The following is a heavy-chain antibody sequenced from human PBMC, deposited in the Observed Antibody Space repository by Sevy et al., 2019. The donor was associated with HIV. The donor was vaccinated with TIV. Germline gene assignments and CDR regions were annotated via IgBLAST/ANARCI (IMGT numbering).Heavy chain of an antibody. CDR3: ARERGYTYLFMDI. CDR1: GGAITSGDYY. J-gene: IGHJ4*02. Sequence: SETLSLTCTDSGGAITSGDYYWNWIRQPPGKGLEWIGYIYHSASIFYNPSLQSRAIISQDTSKNQFSLKLSSVTAADTAVYCCARERGYTYLFMDIWGQGTPVTVSS. V-gene: IGHV4-30-4*01. CDR2: IYHSASI. D-gene: IGHD5-18*01.